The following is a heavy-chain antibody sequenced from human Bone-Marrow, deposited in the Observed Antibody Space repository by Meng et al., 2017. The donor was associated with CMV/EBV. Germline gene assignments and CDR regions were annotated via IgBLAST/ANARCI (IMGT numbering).Heavy chain of an antibody. CDR1: GFTFSSYW. CDR3: ARARVPAAIYQYYFDY. J-gene: IGHJ4*02. D-gene: IGHD2-2*02. V-gene: IGHV3-74*01. CDR2: INSDGSST. Sequence: GEYLKISCAASGFTFSSYWMHWVRQAPGKGLVWVSRINSDGSSTSYADSVKGRFTISRDNAKNTLYLQMNSLRAEDTAVYYCARARVPAAIYQYYFDYWGQGTLVTVSS.